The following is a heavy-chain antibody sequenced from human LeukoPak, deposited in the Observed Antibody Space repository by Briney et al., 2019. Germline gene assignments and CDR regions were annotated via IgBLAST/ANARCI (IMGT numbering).Heavy chain of an antibody. Sequence: SETLSLTCTVSGGSISSSSYYWGWIRQPPGKGLEWIGSIYYSGSTYYNPSLKSRVTISVDTSKNQFSLKLSSVTAADTAVYYCARGSLEMATIGDYWGQGTLVTVSS. J-gene: IGHJ4*02. CDR3: ARGSLEMATIGDY. D-gene: IGHD5-24*01. CDR2: IYYSGST. V-gene: IGHV4-39*07. CDR1: GGSISSSSYY.